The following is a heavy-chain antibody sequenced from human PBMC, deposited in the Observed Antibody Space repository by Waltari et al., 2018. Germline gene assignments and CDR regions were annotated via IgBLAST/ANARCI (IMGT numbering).Heavy chain of an antibody. CDR3: ARKMDGAFDI. J-gene: IGHJ3*02. V-gene: IGHV1-69*12. CDR2: IIPIFGTE. CDR1: GGTFSSYA. Sequence: QVQLVQSGAEVKKPGSSVKVSCKASGGTFSSYAISWVRQAPGQGLEWMGGIIPIFGTENYAQKFQGRGTTTADESTSTAYMELSSLRSEDTAVYCCARKMDGAFDIWGQGTMVTVSS.